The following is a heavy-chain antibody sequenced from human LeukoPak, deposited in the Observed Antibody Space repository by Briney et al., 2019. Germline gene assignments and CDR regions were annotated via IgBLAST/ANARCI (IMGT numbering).Heavy chain of an antibody. CDR1: GYTFTSYY. D-gene: IGHD3-22*01. J-gene: IGHJ3*02. V-gene: IGHV1-46*01. CDR3: ARDGYYDSSGYRTFDI. Sequence: ASVKVSCKASGYTFTSYYMHWVRQAPGQGLEWMGIINPSGGSTSYAQKFQGRVTMTRDMSTGTVYMELSSLRSEDTAVYYCARDGYYDSSGYRTFDIWGQGTMVTVSS. CDR2: INPSGGST.